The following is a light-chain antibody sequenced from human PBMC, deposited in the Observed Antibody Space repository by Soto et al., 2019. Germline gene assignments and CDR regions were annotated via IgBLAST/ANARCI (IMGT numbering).Light chain of an antibody. CDR2: AAS. J-gene: IGKJ4*01. CDR3: QQYKNWPPLT. Sequence: EIVMPQSPATLPVSPGETATLSCRASQSVGSAVAWYQHKPGQAPRLLIVAASMMATGVPGRFSGGGSGTEVTLTISSLQSEDFAVYYCQQYKNWPPLTFGGGTTVEIK. CDR1: QSVGSA. V-gene: IGKV3-15*01.